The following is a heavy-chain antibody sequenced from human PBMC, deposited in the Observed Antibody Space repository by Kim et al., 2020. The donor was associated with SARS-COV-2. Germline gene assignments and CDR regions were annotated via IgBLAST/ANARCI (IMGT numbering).Heavy chain of an antibody. CDR3: ARGLNYWSGWTRGVWFDP. V-gene: IGHV4-34*01. D-gene: IGHD3-3*01. J-gene: IGHJ5*02. Sequence: SETLSLTCAVYGGSFSGYYWSWIRQPPGKGLEWIGEINHSGSTNYNPSLKSRVTISVDTSKNQFSLKLSSVTAADTAVYYCARGLNYWSGWTRGVWFDPWGQGTLVTVSS. CDR1: GGSFSGYY. CDR2: INHSGST.